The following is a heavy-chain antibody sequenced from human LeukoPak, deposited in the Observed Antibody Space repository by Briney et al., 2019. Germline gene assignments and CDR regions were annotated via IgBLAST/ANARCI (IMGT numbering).Heavy chain of an antibody. CDR2: IYYSGST. CDR3: AVSYGERNY. Sequence: SETLSLTCTVSGGSISSYYWSWIRQPPGKGLEWIGYIYYSGSTNYNPSLKSRVTITVDTSKNQFSLKLSSVTAADTAVYYCAVSYGERNYWGQGTLVTVSS. J-gene: IGHJ4*02. CDR1: GGSISSYY. D-gene: IGHD4-17*01. V-gene: IGHV4-59*01.